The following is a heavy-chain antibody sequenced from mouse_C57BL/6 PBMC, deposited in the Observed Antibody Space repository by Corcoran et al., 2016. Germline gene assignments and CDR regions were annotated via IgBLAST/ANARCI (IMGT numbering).Heavy chain of an antibody. D-gene: IGHD2-1*01. CDR1: GYTFTTYG. J-gene: IGHJ3*01. Sequence: QIQLVQSGPELKKPGETVKISCKASGYTFTTYGMSWVKQAPGKGLKWMGWINTYSGVPTYADDFKGRFAFSLETSASTAYLQINNLKNEDTATYFCAREGDYGNYDWFAYWGQGTLVTVS. V-gene: IGHV9-3*01. CDR3: AREGDYGNYDWFAY. CDR2: INTYSGVP.